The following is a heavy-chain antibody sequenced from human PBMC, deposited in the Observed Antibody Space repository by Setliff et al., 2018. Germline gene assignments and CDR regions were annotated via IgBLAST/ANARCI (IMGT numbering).Heavy chain of an antibody. Sequence: PGGSLRLSCAASGFTFIDAGMNWVRPAPGKGLEWVANIKQDGSEKYYVDSVKGRFTISRDNAKNSLYLQMNSLRAEDTAVYYCAREAVIDYGGKSDAFDIWGQGTMVTVSS. V-gene: IGHV3-7*01. CDR2: IKQDGSEK. CDR3: AREAVIDYGGKSDAFDI. J-gene: IGHJ3*02. CDR1: GFTFIDAG. D-gene: IGHD4-17*01.